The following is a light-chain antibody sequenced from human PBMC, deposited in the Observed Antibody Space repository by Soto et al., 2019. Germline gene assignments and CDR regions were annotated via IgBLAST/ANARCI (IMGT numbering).Light chain of an antibody. CDR2: NNE. CDR1: TSNIGSNN. Sequence: QSVLTQPPSASETPGQRVTISCSGSTSNIGSNNVNWYRQLPGTAHKLLLFNNERRPSGVPGRVSGSKSGTSASLAISGLQSDDEADYYCAVWDDSLNGPVFGGGTKVIVL. V-gene: IGLV1-44*01. J-gene: IGLJ2*01. CDR3: AVWDDSLNGPV.